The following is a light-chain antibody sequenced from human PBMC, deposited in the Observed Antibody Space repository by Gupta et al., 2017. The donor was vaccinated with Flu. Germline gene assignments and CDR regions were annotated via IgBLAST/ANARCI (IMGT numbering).Light chain of an antibody. J-gene: IGLJ1*01. CDR1: SSDVGGYNY. CDR3: SSYTSSSWV. V-gene: IGLV2-14*04. CDR2: DVS. Sequence: QSITISCTGTSSDVGGYNYVSWYQQHPGKAPKLMIYDVSNRPSGVSNRFSGSKSGNTASLTISGLQAEDEADYYCSSYTSSSWVFGTGTKVTVL.